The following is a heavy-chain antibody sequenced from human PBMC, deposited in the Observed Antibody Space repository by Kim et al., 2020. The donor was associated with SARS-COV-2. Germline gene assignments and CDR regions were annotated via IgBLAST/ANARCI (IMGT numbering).Heavy chain of an antibody. CDR2: IYYSGST. Sequence: SETLSLTCTVSGGSISSYYWSWIRQPPGKGLEWIGYIYYSGSTNYNPSLKSRVTISVDTSKNQFSLKLSSVTAADTAVYYCARHGASTMIVVVPYGMDVWGQGTTVTVSS. J-gene: IGHJ6*02. D-gene: IGHD3-22*01. V-gene: IGHV4-59*08. CDR3: ARHGASTMIVVVPYGMDV. CDR1: GGSISSYY.